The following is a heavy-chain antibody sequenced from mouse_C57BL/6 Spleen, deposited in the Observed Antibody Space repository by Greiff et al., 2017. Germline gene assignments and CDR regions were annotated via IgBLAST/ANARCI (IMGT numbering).Heavy chain of an antibody. J-gene: IGHJ4*01. V-gene: IGHV10-1*01. CDR2: IRSKSNNYAT. CDR1: GFSFNTYA. CDR3: VSANWIYAMDY. D-gene: IGHD4-1*01. Sequence: EVQVVESGGGLVQPKGSLKLSCAASGFSFNTYAMNWVRQAPGKGLEWVARIRSKSNNYATYYADSVKDRFTISRDDSESMLYLQMNNLKTEDTAMYYCVSANWIYAMDYWGQGTSVTVSS.